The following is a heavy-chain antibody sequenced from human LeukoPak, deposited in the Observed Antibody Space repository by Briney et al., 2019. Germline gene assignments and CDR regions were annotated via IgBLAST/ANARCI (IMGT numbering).Heavy chain of an antibody. CDR1: GFTFSSYS. Sequence: GGPLRLSCAASGFTFSSYSMNWVRQAPGKGLEWVSSISSSSSYIYYADSVKGRFTISRDNAKNSLYLQMNSLRAEDTAVYYCARDPGSGSYKRPIDYWGQGTLVTVSS. CDR3: ARDPGSGSYKRPIDY. D-gene: IGHD3-10*01. V-gene: IGHV3-21*01. CDR2: ISSSSSYI. J-gene: IGHJ4*02.